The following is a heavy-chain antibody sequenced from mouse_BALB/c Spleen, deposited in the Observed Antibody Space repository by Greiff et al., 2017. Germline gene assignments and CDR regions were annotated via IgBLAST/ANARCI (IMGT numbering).Heavy chain of an antibody. D-gene: IGHD2-4*01. Sequence: VKLQESGAELARPGASVKLSCKASGYTFTSYWMQWVKQRPGQGLEWIGAIYPGDGDTRYTQKFKGKATLTADKSSSTAYMQLSSLASEDSAVYYCARGSYDYDVAWFAYWGQGTLVTVSA. J-gene: IGHJ3*01. CDR1: GYTFTSYW. CDR2: IYPGDGDT. CDR3: ARGSYDYDVAWFAY. V-gene: IGHV1-87*01.